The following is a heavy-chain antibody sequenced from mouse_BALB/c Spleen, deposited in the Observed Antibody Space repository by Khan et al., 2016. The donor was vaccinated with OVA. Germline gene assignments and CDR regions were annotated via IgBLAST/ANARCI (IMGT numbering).Heavy chain of an antibody. J-gene: IGHJ1*01. CDR2: IAPANGNT. V-gene: IGHV14-3*02. Sequence: VQLQQSGAELVKSGASVKLSCTASGFNIKDTYIHWVKQRPEQGLEWIGRIAPANGNTKYDPKFQGKATITADTSSNTSYLQLSSLTSEDTAVYYGAQTSYDPRYFEVWGAGTTVTVSS. CDR3: AQTSYDPRYFEV. CDR1: GFNIKDTY. D-gene: IGHD2-3*01.